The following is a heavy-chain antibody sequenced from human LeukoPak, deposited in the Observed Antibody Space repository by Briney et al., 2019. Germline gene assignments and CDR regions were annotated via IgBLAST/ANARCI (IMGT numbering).Heavy chain of an antibody. CDR3: ARQTGSGLFILP. CDR1: GVSISSSNSY. V-gene: IGHV4-39*01. D-gene: IGHD3/OR15-3a*01. CDR2: IYYSGNT. J-gene: IGHJ4*02. Sequence: PSETLSLTCTVSGVSISSSNSYWGWIRQPPGKGLEWIGSIYYSGNTYYNASLKSRVSISIDTSKNQFSLKLTSVTAADAAVYYCARQTGSGLFILPGGQGTLVTVSS.